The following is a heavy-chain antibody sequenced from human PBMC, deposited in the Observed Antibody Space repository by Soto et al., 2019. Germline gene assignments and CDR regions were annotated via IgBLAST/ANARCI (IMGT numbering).Heavy chain of an antibody. CDR1: GGSISSGDYY. J-gene: IGHJ4*02. D-gene: IGHD6-13*01. Sequence: PSETLSLTCTVSGGSISSGDYYWSWIRQPPGKGLEWIGYIYYSGSTYYNPSLKSRVTISVDTSKNQFSLKLSSVTAADTAVYYCARVIAAALSSPSFDYWGQGTLVTVSS. CDR3: ARVIAAALSSPSFDY. CDR2: IYYSGST. V-gene: IGHV4-30-4*01.